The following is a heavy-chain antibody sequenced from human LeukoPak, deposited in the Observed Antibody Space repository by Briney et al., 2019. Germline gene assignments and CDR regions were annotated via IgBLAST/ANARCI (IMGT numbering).Heavy chain of an antibody. CDR3: ARARGYCSGDNCYLYYFDY. CDR1: GYTFTSHG. D-gene: IGHD2-15*01. V-gene: IGHV1-18*04. J-gene: IGHJ4*02. Sequence: ASVKVSCKASGYTFTSHGISWVRQAPGQGLEWMGCISPYNGNTNYAQNLQGRVTMTADTSTSTAYMELRSLRSDDTAVYYCARARGYCSGDNCYLYYFDYWGQGTLVTVSS. CDR2: ISPYNGNT.